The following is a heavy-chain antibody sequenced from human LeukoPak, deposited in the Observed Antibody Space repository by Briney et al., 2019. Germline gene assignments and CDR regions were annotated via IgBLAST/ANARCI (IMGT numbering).Heavy chain of an antibody. Sequence: SETLSLTCTVSGGSISSSSYYWGWIRQPPAKGLEWIGSTYYSGSTDYNPSLKSRVTMSVDTSKNQFSLRLSSVTAADTAVYYCVRLGFCKTTSCPQGGFDIWGQGTMVTVSS. CDR2: TYYSGST. J-gene: IGHJ3*02. CDR1: GGSISSSSYY. D-gene: IGHD2-2*01. CDR3: VRLGFCKTTSCPQGGFDI. V-gene: IGHV4-39*01.